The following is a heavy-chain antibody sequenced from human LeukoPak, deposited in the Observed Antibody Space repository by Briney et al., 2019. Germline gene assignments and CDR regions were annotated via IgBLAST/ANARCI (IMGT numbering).Heavy chain of an antibody. CDR1: GFTFSNAW. Sequence: PGGSLRLSCAASGFTFSNAWMSWVRQAPGKGLEWVGRIKSKTDGGTTDYAAPVKGRFTISRDDSKNTLYLQMNSLKTEDTAVYCCTTDQLEYSGYDYSDPWGQGTLVTVSS. CDR2: IKSKTDGGTT. CDR3: TTDQLEYSGYDYSDP. D-gene: IGHD5-12*01. J-gene: IGHJ5*02. V-gene: IGHV3-15*01.